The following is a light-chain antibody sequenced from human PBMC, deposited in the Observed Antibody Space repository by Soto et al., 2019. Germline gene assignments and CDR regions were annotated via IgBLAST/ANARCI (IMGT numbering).Light chain of an antibody. J-gene: IGKJ4*01. CDR3: QQYHSLPQIT. CDR2: GAS. V-gene: IGKV1-33*01. CDR1: QGISND. Sequence: DIQMTQSPPSLSASVGDRVTISCQASQGISNDLTWYQQKPGKAPKLLIYGASDLERGVPPRFSGSGSRTDFTLTIGNLQPEDVATYYCQQYHSLPQITFGGGTKVEI.